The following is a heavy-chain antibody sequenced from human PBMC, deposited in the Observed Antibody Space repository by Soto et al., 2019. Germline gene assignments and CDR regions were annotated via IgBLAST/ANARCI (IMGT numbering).Heavy chain of an antibody. Sequence: QVQLQESGPGLEKASETLSLTCTVSGGSMSGYYWSWIRQPPGKGLEWIGFIYDSGTTNYNPSLKSRGTISIDTSTNQVSLKLTSVTAADTAVYYCARVSHIVVVPAVRGAFDIWGQGTMITVPS. CDR1: GGSMSGYY. D-gene: IGHD2-21*02. CDR3: ARVSHIVVVPAVRGAFDI. J-gene: IGHJ3*02. CDR2: IYDSGTT. V-gene: IGHV4-59*01.